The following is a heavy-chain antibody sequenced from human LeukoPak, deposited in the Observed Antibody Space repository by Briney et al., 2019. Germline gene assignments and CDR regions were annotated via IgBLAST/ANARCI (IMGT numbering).Heavy chain of an antibody. CDR2: IDHTGNT. CDR1: GGSVTSTNW. CDR3: ARHSEGLDY. J-gene: IGHJ4*02. V-gene: IGHV4-4*02. Sequence: PSGTLSLNCAVSGGSVTSTNWWNWVRQPPGKGLEWIGEIDHTGNTNYNPSLKSRVTISLDKSKNQFSLKLSSVTAADTAVYYCARHSEGLDYWGQGTLVTVSS. D-gene: IGHD3-10*01.